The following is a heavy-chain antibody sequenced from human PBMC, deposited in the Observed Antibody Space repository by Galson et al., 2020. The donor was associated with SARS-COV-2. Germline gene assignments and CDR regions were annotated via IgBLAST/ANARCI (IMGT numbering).Heavy chain of an antibody. V-gene: IGHV3-53*04. CDR2: IYSGGST. CDR1: GFTVSSNY. CDR3: ARGGYSYGRNYYYGMDV. Sequence: GGSLMISCAASGFTVSSNYMSWVRQAPGKGLEWVSVIYSGGSTYYADSVKGRFTISRHNSKNTLYLQMNSLRAEDTAVYYCARGGYSYGRNYYYGMDVWGQGTTVTVSS. D-gene: IGHD5-18*01. J-gene: IGHJ6*02.